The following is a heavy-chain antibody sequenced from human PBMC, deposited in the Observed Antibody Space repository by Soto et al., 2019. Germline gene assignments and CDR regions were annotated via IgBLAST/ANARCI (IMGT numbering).Heavy chain of an antibody. CDR2: TYYRSKWYN. V-gene: IGHV6-1*01. D-gene: IGHD3-9*01. J-gene: IGHJ6*02. Sequence: SQTLSLTCAISDDSVSSNSAAWNWIRQSPSRGLEWLGRTYYRSKWYNDYAVSVKSRITINPDTSKNQFSLQLNSVTPEDTAVYYCARELDILTGYYTPNYYYYGMDVWGQGTTVTVSS. CDR1: DDSVSSNSAA. CDR3: ARELDILTGYYTPNYYYYGMDV.